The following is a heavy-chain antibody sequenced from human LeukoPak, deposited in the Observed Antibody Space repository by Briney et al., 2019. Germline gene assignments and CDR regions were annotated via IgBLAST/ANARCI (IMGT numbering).Heavy chain of an antibody. CDR2: IWYDGSNK. CDR1: GFTFRSYG. Sequence: GGSLRLSCAGSGFTFRSYGMHWVRQAPGKGLEWVAVIWYDGSNKYYADSVKGRFTISRDNSKNTLYLQMNSLRAEDTAVYYCARDGRYFDWLLSALDYWGQGTLVTVSS. D-gene: IGHD3-9*01. CDR3: ARDGRYFDWLLSALDY. J-gene: IGHJ4*02. V-gene: IGHV3-33*08.